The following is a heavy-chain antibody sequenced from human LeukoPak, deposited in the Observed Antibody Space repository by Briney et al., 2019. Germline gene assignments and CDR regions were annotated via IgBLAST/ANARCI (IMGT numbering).Heavy chain of an antibody. V-gene: IGHV1-18*01. CDR3: ARVGITAAFFDY. D-gene: IGHD6-13*01. J-gene: IGHJ4*02. Sequence: GWISGYNGNTKYAQKLQGRVTMTTDTPTSTAYMELRSLRSDDTAIYYCARVGITAAFFDYWGQGTLVTVSS. CDR2: ISGYNGNT.